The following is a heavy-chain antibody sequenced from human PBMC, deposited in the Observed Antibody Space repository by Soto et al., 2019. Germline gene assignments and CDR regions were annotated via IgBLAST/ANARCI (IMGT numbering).Heavy chain of an antibody. CDR3: TRDPLITIFTEEYFQH. Sequence: GGSLRLSCTASGFTFGDYAMSWFRQAPGKGLEWVGFIRSKAYGGTTEYAASVKGRFTISRDDSKSIAYLQMNSLKTEDTAVYYCTRDPLITIFTEEYFQHWGQGTLVTVSS. V-gene: IGHV3-49*03. CDR2: IRSKAYGGTT. CDR1: GFTFGDYA. J-gene: IGHJ1*01. D-gene: IGHD3-3*01.